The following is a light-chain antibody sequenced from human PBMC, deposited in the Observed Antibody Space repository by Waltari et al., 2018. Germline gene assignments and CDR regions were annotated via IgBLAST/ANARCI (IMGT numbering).Light chain of an antibody. CDR3: QQRSNWPGT. Sequence: ENVLTQSPATLSLSPGERATLSCRASHSVGSHLAWYQQKPGQAPRLLIYDASNRATGIPARFSGSGSETDFTLTISGVEPEDFAVYYGQQRSNWPGTFGPGTKVDIK. J-gene: IGKJ3*01. CDR2: DAS. CDR1: HSVGSH. V-gene: IGKV3-11*01.